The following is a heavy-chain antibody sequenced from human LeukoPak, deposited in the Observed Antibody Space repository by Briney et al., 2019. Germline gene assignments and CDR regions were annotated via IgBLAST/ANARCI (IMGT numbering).Heavy chain of an antibody. Sequence: GGSLRLSCAASGFTVSSNYMSWVRQAPGKGLEWVSVIYSGGSTYYVDSVKGRFTISRDNSKNTLYLQMNSLRAEDTAVYYCAKARGIGVVATSYFDYWGRGTLVTVSS. V-gene: IGHV3-53*01. CDR3: AKARGIGVVATSYFDY. D-gene: IGHD6-19*01. CDR1: GFTVSSNY. J-gene: IGHJ4*02. CDR2: IYSGGST.